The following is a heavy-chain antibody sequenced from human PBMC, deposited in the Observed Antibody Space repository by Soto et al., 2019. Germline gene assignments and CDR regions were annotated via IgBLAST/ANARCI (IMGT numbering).Heavy chain of an antibody. Sequence: GALRLCCSASGFSFSSSAMGWVRQCPRKGLEMGSAIIDDGVRANYGNSVKGRFTISRDNYKNKLYVKMNSLKAEDTAIYYCAKSRNWNFYDRGGYYVLVLDHWGQGSLVTVSS. D-gene: IGHD3-22*01. CDR1: GFSFSSSA. V-gene: IGHV3-23*01. CDR3: AKSRNWNFYDRGGYYVLVLDH. CDR2: IIDDGVRA. J-gene: IGHJ4*02.